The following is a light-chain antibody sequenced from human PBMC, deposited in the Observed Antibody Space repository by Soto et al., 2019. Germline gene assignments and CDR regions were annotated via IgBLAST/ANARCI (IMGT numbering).Light chain of an antibody. V-gene: IGKV3-20*01. CDR1: QSFSSSY. Sequence: EIVLTQSPGTLSLSPGERATLSCRASQSFSSSYLAWYQQKPGQAPRLLIYGASSRATGIPDRFSGSGSGTDFTLTISSLEPEDFAVYYCQQYGSSPTWTFGQGTKVEI. CDR2: GAS. J-gene: IGKJ1*01. CDR3: QQYGSSPTWT.